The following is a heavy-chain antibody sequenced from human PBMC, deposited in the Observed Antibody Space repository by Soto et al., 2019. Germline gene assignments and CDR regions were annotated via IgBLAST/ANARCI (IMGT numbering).Heavy chain of an antibody. D-gene: IGHD3-22*01. CDR1: GGSVSSGDCY. J-gene: IGHJ4*02. CDR3: ARALGDYYDRGGYHQAYYLDY. CDR2: IHYRGGT. Sequence: SETLALTCTISGGSVSSGDCYWSCILQSPGKGLEYIGNIHYRGGTSYNPSLHTPPTISADTSKKQVSLRLSSVTAANTAVYHSARALGDYYDRGGYHQAYYLDYWGQGTLVTVSS. V-gene: IGHV4-61*08.